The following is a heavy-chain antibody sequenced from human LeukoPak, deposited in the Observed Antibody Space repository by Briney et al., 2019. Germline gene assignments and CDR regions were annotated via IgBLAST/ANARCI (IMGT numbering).Heavy chain of an antibody. V-gene: IGHV1-18*04. J-gene: IGHJ4*02. D-gene: IGHD3-9*01. CDR3: AREGTYYDILTGYPLAGVRSYYFDY. CDR2: INAYNGNT. Sequence: ASVKVSCKASGYTFTSYGISWVRQAPGQGLEWMGWINAYNGNTNYAQKLQGRVTMTTDTSTITAYMELRSLRSDDTAVYYCAREGTYYDILTGYPLAGVRSYYFDYWGQGTLVTVSS. CDR1: GYTFTSYG.